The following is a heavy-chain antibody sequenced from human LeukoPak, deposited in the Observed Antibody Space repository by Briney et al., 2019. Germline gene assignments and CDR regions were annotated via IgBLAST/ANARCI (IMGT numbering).Heavy chain of an antibody. Sequence: SETLSLTCAVYGGSFSGYYWSWIRQPPGKGLEWIGEINHSGSTNYNPSLKSRVTISVDTSKNQFSLKLSSVTAADTAVYYCARGLYNWNPRGWAFDIWGQGTMVTVSS. J-gene: IGHJ3*02. CDR2: INHSGST. CDR3: ARGLYNWNPRGWAFDI. D-gene: IGHD1-20*01. V-gene: IGHV4-34*01. CDR1: GGSFSGYY.